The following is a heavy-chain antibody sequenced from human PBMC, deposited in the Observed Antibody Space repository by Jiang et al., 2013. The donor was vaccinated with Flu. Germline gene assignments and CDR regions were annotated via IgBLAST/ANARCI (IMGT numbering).Heavy chain of an antibody. CDR3: AAEGYYGSGSYSHYPSNYYGMDV. D-gene: IGHD3-10*01. Sequence: SGAEVKKPGTSVKVSCKASGFTFTSSAVQWVRQARGQRLEWIGWIVVGSGNTNYAQKFQERVTITRDMSTSTAYMELSSLRSEDTAVYYCAAEGYYGSGSYSHYPSNYYGMDVWGQGTTVTVSS. V-gene: IGHV1-58*01. CDR2: IVVGSGNT. CDR1: GFTFTSSA. J-gene: IGHJ6*02.